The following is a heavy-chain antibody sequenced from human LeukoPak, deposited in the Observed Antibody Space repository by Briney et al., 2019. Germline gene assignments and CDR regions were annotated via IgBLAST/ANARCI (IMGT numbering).Heavy chain of an antibody. CDR2: ISGSGDST. J-gene: IGHJ4*02. V-gene: IGHV3-23*01. CDR3: ANLGANYYFDY. D-gene: IGHD4/OR15-4a*01. Sequence: GGSLRLSCAASGFTFSSYAMSWVRQAPGKGLEWVSAISGSGDSTYYADSMRGRITISRDNAKNTLYLQMNSLRAEDTAVYYCANLGANYYFDYWAQGTLVTVSS. CDR1: GFTFSSYA.